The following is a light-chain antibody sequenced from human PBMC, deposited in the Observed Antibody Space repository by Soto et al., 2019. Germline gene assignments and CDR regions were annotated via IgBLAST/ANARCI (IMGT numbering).Light chain of an antibody. V-gene: IGKV3-11*01. CDR3: QQRSNWPWT. Sequence: EIFLTQSPATLSLSPGERATLSCRASQSVTSSLVWYQQKPGQSPRLLIYDASNRDTDIPARFSGSGSGTDYTLTITNLEPEDFAIYYCQQRSNWPWTFGQGTKVDIK. CDR2: DAS. J-gene: IGKJ1*01. CDR1: QSVTSS.